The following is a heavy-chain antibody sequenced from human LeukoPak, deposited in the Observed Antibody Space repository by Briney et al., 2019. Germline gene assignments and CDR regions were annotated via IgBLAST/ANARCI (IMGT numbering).Heavy chain of an antibody. CDR3: ARTYGFFYY. V-gene: IGHV3-7*04. J-gene: IGHJ4*02. D-gene: IGHD4-17*01. CDR1: GFTFFTYW. Sequence: AGGSLTFSCSASGFTFFTYWMTWVRQAPGKGLEWVANIKQDGSEKYYVDSVKGRFTISRDNAKNSLYLQMNSLRAEDTAVYYCARTYGFFYYWGQGTLVTVSS. CDR2: IKQDGSEK.